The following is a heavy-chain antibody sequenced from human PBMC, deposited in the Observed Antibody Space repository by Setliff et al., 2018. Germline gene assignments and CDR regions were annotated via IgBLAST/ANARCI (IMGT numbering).Heavy chain of an antibody. CDR2: IYYSGST. J-gene: IGHJ5*02. CDR3: ARRPSGGWFRNWFDP. CDR1: GGSISSGGYY. V-gene: IGHV4-31*03. Sequence: SETLSLTCTVSGGSISSGGYYWSWIRQHPGKGLEWIGYIYYSGSTYYNPSLKSRVTISVDTSKNQFTLTLSSVTAADTAVDYCARRPSGGWFRNWFDPWGQGTLVTVSS. D-gene: IGHD6-19*01.